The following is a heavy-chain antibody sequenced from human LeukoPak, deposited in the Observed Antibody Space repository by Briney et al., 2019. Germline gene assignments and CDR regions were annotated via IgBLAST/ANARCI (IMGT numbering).Heavy chain of an antibody. CDR1: GFTFIGYG. CDR3: AKPRGGDSWAFDF. CDR2: ISYDGSNQ. J-gene: IGHJ3*01. Sequence: GRSLRLSCEASGFTFIGYGMHWVRQAPGKGLEWVAGISYDGSNQYYTDSVKGRFTISRDNSKNTLYLQMNSLRPEDTAVYYCAKPRGGDSWAFDFWGQGTMVTVSS. D-gene: IGHD2-21*02. V-gene: IGHV3-30*18.